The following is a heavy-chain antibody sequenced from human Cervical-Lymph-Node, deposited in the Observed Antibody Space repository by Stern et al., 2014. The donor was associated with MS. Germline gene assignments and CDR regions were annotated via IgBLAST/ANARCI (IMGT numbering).Heavy chain of an antibody. D-gene: IGHD3-3*01. CDR3: AGGAIFGVVKGYYGLDV. V-gene: IGHV1-69*01. CDR1: GGTFTNDG. CDR2: IIRMFGIG. Sequence: VQLVESGAEVKKPGSSVKVSCKASGGTFTNDGISWVRQAPGQGPEWLGGIIRMFGIGHYAQKFQGRVTITADDSTSTVHMELNSLRSEDTAVYYCAGGAIFGVVKGYYGLDVWGQGTTVTV. J-gene: IGHJ6*02.